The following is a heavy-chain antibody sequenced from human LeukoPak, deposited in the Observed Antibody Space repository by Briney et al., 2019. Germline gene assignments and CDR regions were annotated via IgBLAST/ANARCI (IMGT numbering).Heavy chain of an antibody. CDR1: GGTFSSYA. J-gene: IGHJ4*02. Sequence: SVKVSCKASGGTFSSYAINWVRQAPGQGLEWMGRIIPIFGTANYAQKFQGRVTITTDESTSTAYMELSSLRSEDTAVYYCARIPLLGGYDEGYWGQGTLVTVSS. CDR2: IIPIFGTA. D-gene: IGHD5-12*01. V-gene: IGHV1-69*05. CDR3: ARIPLLGGYDEGY.